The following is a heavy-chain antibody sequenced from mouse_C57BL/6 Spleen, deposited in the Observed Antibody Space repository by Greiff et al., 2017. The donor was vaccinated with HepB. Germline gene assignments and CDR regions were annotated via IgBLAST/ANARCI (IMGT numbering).Heavy chain of an antibody. Sequence: QVQLKESGPELVKPGASVKLSCKASGYTFTSYDINWVKQRPGQGLEWIGWIYPRDGSTKYNEKFKGKATLTVDTSSRTAYMELHSLTSEDSAVYFWARSGGLPYVDYWGQGTTLTVSS. CDR3: ARSGGLPYVDY. J-gene: IGHJ2*01. D-gene: IGHD3-1*01. V-gene: IGHV1-85*01. CDR1: GYTFTSYD. CDR2: IYPRDGST.